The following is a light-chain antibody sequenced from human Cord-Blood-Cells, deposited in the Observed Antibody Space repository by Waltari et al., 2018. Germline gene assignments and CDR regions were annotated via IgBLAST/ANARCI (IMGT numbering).Light chain of an antibody. CDR1: QSISSW. J-gene: IGKJ1*01. V-gene: IGKV1-5*01. Sequence: DIQMTQSPSTLFASLGDRVTITCRASQSISSWLAWYQQKPGKAPKLLIYDASSLESGVPSRFSGSGSGTEFTLTISSLQPDDFATYYCQQYNSYSMFGQGTKVEIK. CDR3: QQYNSYSM. CDR2: DAS.